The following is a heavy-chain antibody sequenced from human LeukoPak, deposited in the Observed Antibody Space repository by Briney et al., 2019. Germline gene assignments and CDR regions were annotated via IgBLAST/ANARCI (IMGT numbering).Heavy chain of an antibody. J-gene: IGHJ4*02. CDR3: ARVYAKASSSSRHVDY. D-gene: IGHD6-6*01. CDR1: GYTFTVYY. V-gene: IGHV1-2*06. CDR2: INPNSGGT. Sequence: GASVKVSCKASGYTFTVYYMHGVRQAPGQGVEWMGRINPNSGGTNYAQKVQGRVTMTRDTSIITAYMELSRLRSDDTAVYYCARVYAKASSSSRHVDYWGQGTLVTVSS.